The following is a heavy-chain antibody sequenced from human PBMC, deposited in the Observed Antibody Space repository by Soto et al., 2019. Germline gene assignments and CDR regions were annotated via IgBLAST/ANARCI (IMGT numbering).Heavy chain of an antibody. Sequence: QITLKESGPPLVKPTQTLTLTCTFSGFSLSTYGAGVNWVRQPPGKALEWLALIYWDDDKRYSSSLKNRLTIIKDTAKNQVVIIMTNTDPANTTTYYCAHSQRLGGGSYYHKSLDLWGQGTTVTVSS. J-gene: IGHJ6*02. D-gene: IGHD1-26*01. V-gene: IGHV2-5*02. CDR3: AHSQRLGGGSYYHKSLDL. CDR1: GFSLSTYGAG. CDR2: IYWDDDK.